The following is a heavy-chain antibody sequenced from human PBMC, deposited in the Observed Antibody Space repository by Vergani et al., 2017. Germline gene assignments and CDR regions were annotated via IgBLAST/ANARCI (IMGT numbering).Heavy chain of an antibody. CDR3: ARESADGQQLVRPITY. D-gene: IGHD6-13*01. CDR1: GGTFSNYA. CDR2: IIPLFGTA. V-gene: IGHV1-69*01. Sequence: QVQLVQSGAEVKKPGSSVKVSCKASGGTFSNYAINWVRQAPGQGLEWMGGIIPLFGTANYAQRFQGRVTITADQSTNTAYMELSGLRSEDTAVYYCARESADGQQLVRPITYWGQGTLVTVSS. J-gene: IGHJ4*02.